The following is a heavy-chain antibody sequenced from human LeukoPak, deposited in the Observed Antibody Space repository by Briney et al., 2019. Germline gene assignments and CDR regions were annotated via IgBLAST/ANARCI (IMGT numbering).Heavy chain of an antibody. D-gene: IGHD6-19*01. CDR3: ARLRGSGTDY. J-gene: IGHJ4*02. CDR1: GGSISRSSYY. Sequence: SETLSLTCTVSGGSISRSSYYWGWIRQPPGKGLEWIGSIYYSGSTYYNPSLKSRVTISVDTSKNQFSLKLSSVTAADTAVYYYARLRGSGTDYWGQGTLVTVSS. V-gene: IGHV4-39*01. CDR2: IYYSGST.